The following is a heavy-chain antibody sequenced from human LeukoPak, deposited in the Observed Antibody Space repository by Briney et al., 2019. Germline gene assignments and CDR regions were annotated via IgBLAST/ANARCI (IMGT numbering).Heavy chain of an antibody. J-gene: IGHJ5*02. CDR1: GFSLRTSGVG. D-gene: IGHD3-10*01. V-gene: IGHV2-5*02. CDR3: AHRPTGFGELLYGSWFDP. Sequence: ESGPTLVNPTQTLTLTCTFSGFSLRTSGVGVGWIRQPPGKALEWLALIYWDDDKRYSPSMKSRLTITTDTSKNQVVLKMTNMDPVDTATYYCAHRPTGFGELLYGSWFDPWGQGTLVTVSS. CDR2: IYWDDDK.